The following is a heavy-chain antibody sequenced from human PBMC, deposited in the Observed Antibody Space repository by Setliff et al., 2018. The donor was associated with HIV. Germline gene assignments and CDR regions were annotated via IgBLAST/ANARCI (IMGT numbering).Heavy chain of an antibody. Sequence: SETLSLTCSISGGSINSDNYYWGWIRQAPGKGLEWIGSIYYSGTTYYDPSLRGRVTISVDRSRNQFSLTLNSVTAADTATYYCASRGIVVVTMSMPDEFFVHWGHGTLVTVSS. D-gene: IGHD2-21*02. V-gene: IGHV4-39*01. J-gene: IGHJ1*01. CDR1: GGSINSDNYY. CDR3: ASRGIVVVTMSMPDEFFVH. CDR2: IYYSGTT.